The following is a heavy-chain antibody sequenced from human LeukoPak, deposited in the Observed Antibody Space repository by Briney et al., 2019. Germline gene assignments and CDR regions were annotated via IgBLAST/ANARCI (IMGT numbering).Heavy chain of an antibody. J-gene: IGHJ4*02. CDR2: INTYNGKT. D-gene: IGHD3-9*01. Sequence: ASVKVSCRASGYSFTTFGLSWVRQAPGQGLEWMGWINTYNGKTNFAEKFQARVTLTTDTSTSTAYMELSSLRSDDTAVYYCARDSSKAYYDILTGYYKDYWGQGTLVTVSS. CDR3: ARDSSKAYYDILTGYYKDY. V-gene: IGHV1-18*01. CDR1: GYSFTTFG.